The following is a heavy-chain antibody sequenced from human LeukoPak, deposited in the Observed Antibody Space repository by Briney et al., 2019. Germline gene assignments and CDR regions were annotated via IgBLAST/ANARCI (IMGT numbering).Heavy chain of an antibody. D-gene: IGHD2-2*02. V-gene: IGHV4-4*07. CDR3: ARDGSVGYCSSTSCYTSYYFDY. Sequence: PSETLSLTCTVSDVSISSYYWSWIRQPAGKGLEWIGRIYTSGSTNYNPSLKSRVTMSVDTSKNQFSLKLSSVTAADTAVYYCARDGSVGYCSSTSCYTSYYFDYWGQGTLVTVSS. CDR2: IYTSGST. CDR1: DVSISSYY. J-gene: IGHJ4*02.